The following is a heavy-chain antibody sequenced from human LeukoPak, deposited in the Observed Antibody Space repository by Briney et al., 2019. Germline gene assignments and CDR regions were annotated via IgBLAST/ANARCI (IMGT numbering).Heavy chain of an antibody. Sequence: SETLSLTCTVSGGSISSSSYYWGWIRQPPGKGLEWIGGIYYSGSTYYNPSLKSRVTISIDTSKNQFSLKLSSVTAADTAVYYCARLYSGTYGGIYYYYYMEVWGKGTTVTVSS. D-gene: IGHD1-26*01. CDR1: GGSISSSSYY. V-gene: IGHV4-39*07. J-gene: IGHJ6*03. CDR2: IYYSGST. CDR3: ARLYSGTYGGIYYYYYMEV.